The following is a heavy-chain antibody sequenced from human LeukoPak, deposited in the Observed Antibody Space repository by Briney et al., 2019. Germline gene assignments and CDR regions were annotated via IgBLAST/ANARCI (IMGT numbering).Heavy chain of an antibody. CDR1: GYTFTGYY. D-gene: IGHD3-22*01. Sequence: GASVKVSCKASGYTFTGYYMHWVRQAPGQGLEWMGWINPNSGGTNYAQKFQGRVTMTRDTSISTAYMELSRLRSDDTAVYYCARARLIYYYESSGYYHDYWGQGTLVTVSS. CDR2: INPNSGGT. J-gene: IGHJ4*02. CDR3: ARARLIYYYESSGYYHDY. V-gene: IGHV1-2*02.